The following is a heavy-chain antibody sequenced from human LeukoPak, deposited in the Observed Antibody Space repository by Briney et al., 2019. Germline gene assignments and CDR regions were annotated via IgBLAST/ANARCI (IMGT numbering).Heavy chain of an antibody. D-gene: IGHD1-26*01. CDR3: AREGWELDNAFDI. J-gene: IGHJ3*02. CDR1: RFTFSSYW. Sequence: GGSLRLSCAASRFTFSSYWMHWVRQAPGKGLVWVSRINGDGITTTYADSVKGRFTISRDNAKNTLYLQMNSLRAEDTAVYYCAREGWELDNAFDIWGQGTMVTVSS. V-gene: IGHV3-74*01. CDR2: INGDGITT.